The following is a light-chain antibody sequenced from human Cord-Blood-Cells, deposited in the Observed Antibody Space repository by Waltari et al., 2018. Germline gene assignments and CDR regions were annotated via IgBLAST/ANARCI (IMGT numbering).Light chain of an antibody. Sequence: SYELTQPPSVSVSPGQTASITCSGDKLGDKYACWYQQKPGQSPVLVIYQDSKRPSGIPERFPGSNSGNTATLTISGTQAMDEADYYCHAWDSSSYVFGTGTKVTVL. CDR2: QDS. J-gene: IGLJ1*01. CDR1: KLGDKY. CDR3: HAWDSSSYV. V-gene: IGLV3-1*01.